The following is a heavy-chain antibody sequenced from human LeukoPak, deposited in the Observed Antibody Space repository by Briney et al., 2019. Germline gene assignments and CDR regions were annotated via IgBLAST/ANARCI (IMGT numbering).Heavy chain of an antibody. D-gene: IGHD3/OR15-3a*01. CDR2: MNPNSGNT. V-gene: IGHV1-8*01. CDR1: GYSFTSYD. Sequence: ASVKVSCKASGYSFTSYDINWVRQAPGQGFEWVGWMNPNSGNTGHAQEFQGRVTMTRDTSMSTAYMELSSLRYEDTAVYYCARGRGCDRTGYVYYFDFWGQGTLVTVSS. J-gene: IGHJ4*02. CDR3: ARGRGCDRTGYVYYFDF.